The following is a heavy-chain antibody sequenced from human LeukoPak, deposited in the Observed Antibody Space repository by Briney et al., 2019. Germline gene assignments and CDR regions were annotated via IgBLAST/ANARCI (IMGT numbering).Heavy chain of an antibody. CDR2: IKQDGGEK. CDR1: GFIFSNFW. CDR3: AELGITMIGGV. J-gene: IGHJ6*04. Sequence: GGSLRLSCGGSGFIFSNFWMSWVRQAPGKGLEWVGNIKQDGGEKYYLDSVKGRFTISRDNAKNSLDLQMNSLRAEDTAVYYCAELGITMIGGVWGKGTTVTISS. V-gene: IGHV3-7*01. D-gene: IGHD3-10*02.